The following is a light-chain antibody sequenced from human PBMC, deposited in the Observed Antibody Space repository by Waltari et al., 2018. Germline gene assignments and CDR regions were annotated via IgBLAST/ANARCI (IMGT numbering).Light chain of an antibody. J-gene: IGLJ2*01. Sequence: QSALTPPASVSGSPGQSITISCTGTNSDVGAYNYVSWYQQHPGKVPKVMIYDVRNRTSGVANRFSGSKSCNTASLTISGLQAEDEADYYCSSYTTSGTVVFGGGTKVTVL. V-gene: IGLV2-14*03. CDR3: SSYTTSGTVV. CDR1: NSDVGAYNY. CDR2: DVR.